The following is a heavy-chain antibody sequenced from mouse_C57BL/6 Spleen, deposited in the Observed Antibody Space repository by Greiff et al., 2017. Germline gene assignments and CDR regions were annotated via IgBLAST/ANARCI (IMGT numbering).Heavy chain of an antibody. CDR2: IDPSDSYT. D-gene: IGHD2-1*01. V-gene: IGHV1-50*01. CDR1: GYTFTSYW. J-gene: IGHJ3*01. CDR3: ARGNGNFSAWFAY. Sequence: QVQLQQSGAELVKPGASVKLSCKASGYTFTSYWMQWVKQRPGQGLEWIGEIDPSDSYTNYNQKFKGKATLTVDTSSSTAYMQLSSLTSEDSAVYYCARGNGNFSAWFAYWGQGTLVTVSA.